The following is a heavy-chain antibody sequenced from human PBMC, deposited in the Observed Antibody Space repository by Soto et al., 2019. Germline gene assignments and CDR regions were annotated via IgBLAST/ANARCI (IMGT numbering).Heavy chain of an antibody. V-gene: IGHV1-24*01. D-gene: IGHD1-1*01. CDR1: GYTFTSYG. CDR2: FDPEDGIT. Sequence: ASVKVSCQASGYTFTSYGISWVRQAPGKGLEWMGCFDPEDGITIYAQKFQGRVTMTEDTSTDTAYMELSSLRSEDTAVYYCATDPYWKRGAFDIWGQGTMVTVS. J-gene: IGHJ3*02. CDR3: ATDPYWKRGAFDI.